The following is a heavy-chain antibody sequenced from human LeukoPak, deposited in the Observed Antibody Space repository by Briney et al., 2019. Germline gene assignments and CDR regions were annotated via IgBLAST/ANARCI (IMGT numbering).Heavy chain of an antibody. J-gene: IGHJ4*02. CDR3: ARDEVGEAAMAL. CDR2: INPDGSTI. Sequence: PGGSLRLSCAASGFTFSNYWVHWVRQAPGKGLVWVSRINPDGSTINYADSVKGRFTISRDNSKNTLYLQMNSLRAEDTAVYYCARDEVGEAAMALWGQGTLVTVSS. V-gene: IGHV3-74*01. D-gene: IGHD5-18*01. CDR1: GFTFSNYW.